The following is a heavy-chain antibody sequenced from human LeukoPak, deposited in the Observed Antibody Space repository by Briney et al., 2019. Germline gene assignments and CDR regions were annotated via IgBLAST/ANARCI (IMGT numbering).Heavy chain of an antibody. Sequence: SETLSLTCTVSGGPISGYYWSWIRQPPGKGLEWIGYISYSGNTNYNPSLKSRVTISVDTSKNQFSLNLTSVTAADTAVYYCARVSGPYYYYYMDVWGKGTTVTVSS. J-gene: IGHJ6*03. CDR1: GGPISGYY. CDR3: ARVSGPYYYYYMDV. V-gene: IGHV4-59*01. CDR2: ISYSGNT.